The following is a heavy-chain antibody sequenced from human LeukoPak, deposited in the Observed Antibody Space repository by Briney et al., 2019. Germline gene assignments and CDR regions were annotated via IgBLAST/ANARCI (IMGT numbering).Heavy chain of an antibody. J-gene: IGHJ4*02. CDR3: ARHGGSYYLLLDY. Sequence: PSETLSLICTVSGGSISSSSYYWGWIRQPPGKGLEWIGSIYYSGSTYYNPSLKSRVTISVDTSKNQFSLKLSSVTAADTAVYYCARHGGSYYLLLDYWGQGTLVTVSS. D-gene: IGHD1-26*01. CDR1: GGSISSSSYY. CDR2: IYYSGST. V-gene: IGHV4-39*01.